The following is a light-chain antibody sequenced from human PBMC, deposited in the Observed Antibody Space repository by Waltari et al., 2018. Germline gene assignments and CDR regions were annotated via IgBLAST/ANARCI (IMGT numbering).Light chain of an antibody. CDR1: QGVGSY. Sequence: AIRLTQSPSSLAASTVDRVTITWRASQGVGSYLAWYQQKSGRAPKPLLYASSSLEAEVPSRFGGSGSGTDFTLTISCLQSEDFASYCCQQYYSYPVTFGQGTRV. J-gene: IGKJ1*01. V-gene: IGKV1-8*01. CDR2: ASS. CDR3: QQYYSYPVT.